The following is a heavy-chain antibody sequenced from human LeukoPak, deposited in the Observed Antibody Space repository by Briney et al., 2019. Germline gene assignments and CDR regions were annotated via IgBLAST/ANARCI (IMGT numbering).Heavy chain of an antibody. Sequence: PGGSLRLSCAASGFTFSSYAMSWVRQAPGKGLEWVAVISYDGSNKYYADSVKGRFTISRDNSKNTLYLQMNSLRAEDTAVYYCAKTLPVLRYFDWLSGFDYWGQGTLVTVSS. CDR2: ISYDGSNK. CDR3: AKTLPVLRYFDWLSGFDY. V-gene: IGHV3-30-3*02. J-gene: IGHJ4*02. CDR1: GFTFSSYA. D-gene: IGHD3-9*01.